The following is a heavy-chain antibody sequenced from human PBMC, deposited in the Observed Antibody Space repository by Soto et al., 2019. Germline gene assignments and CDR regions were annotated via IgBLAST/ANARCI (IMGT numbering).Heavy chain of an antibody. CDR1: QFSFSSHW. V-gene: IGHV3-74*01. Sequence: RGSLRPSCAASQFSFSSHWTHWVRPVPGKGPAWVSRINHDGSKTEYADSVKGRFTISRDNTNNTLYLQMNSLRVEDTAMYYCVREPWGFSGTWYDYWGQGTLVTVSS. CDR3: VREPWGFSGTWYDY. J-gene: IGHJ4*02. CDR2: INHDGSKT. D-gene: IGHD6-13*01.